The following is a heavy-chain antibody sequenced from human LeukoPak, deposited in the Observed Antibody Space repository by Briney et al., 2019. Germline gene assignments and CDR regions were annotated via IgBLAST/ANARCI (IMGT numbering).Heavy chain of an antibody. V-gene: IGHV1-46*01. CDR3: ARAGVTLVRGVPIYFFDY. Sequence: ASVQVSCKASGYMFTSYYMHWVRQAPGQGLEWMGMINPSGGSASYAQKFQGRVTMTRDTSTSTVYMELSSLRSEDTAVYYCARAGVTLVRGVPIYFFDYWGQGTLVTVSS. CDR2: INPSGGSA. CDR1: GYMFTSYY. J-gene: IGHJ4*02. D-gene: IGHD3-10*01.